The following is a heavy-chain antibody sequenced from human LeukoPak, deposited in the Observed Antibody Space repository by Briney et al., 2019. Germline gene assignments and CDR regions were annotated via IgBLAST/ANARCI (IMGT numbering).Heavy chain of an antibody. V-gene: IGHV3-74*01. J-gene: IGHJ4*02. D-gene: IGHD1-1*01. CDR1: GFSFSAYW. CDR3: VRYDVEARRFDY. CDR2: INNEGSGT. Sequence: GGSLRLSCAASGFSFSAYWMHWVRQAPGKGLVWVSRINNEGSGTDYADSVKGRFTISRDNVENTLYLQMSSLSADDTAMYYCVRYDVEARRFDYWGQGTLVTVS.